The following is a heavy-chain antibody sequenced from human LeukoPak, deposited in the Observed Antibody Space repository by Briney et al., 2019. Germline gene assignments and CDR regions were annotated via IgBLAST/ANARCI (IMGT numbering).Heavy chain of an antibody. CDR2: ISRSSSYI. D-gene: IGHD3-9*01. Sequence: GGSLRLSCAASGFTFSSYSMNWVRQAPGKGLEWVSSISRSSSYIYYADSVKGRFTISRDNAKNSLYLQMNSLRAEDTAVYYCARDSKVDWLYINWFDPWGEGTLVTVSS. J-gene: IGHJ5*02. V-gene: IGHV3-21*01. CDR1: GFTFSSYS. CDR3: ARDSKVDWLYINWFDP.